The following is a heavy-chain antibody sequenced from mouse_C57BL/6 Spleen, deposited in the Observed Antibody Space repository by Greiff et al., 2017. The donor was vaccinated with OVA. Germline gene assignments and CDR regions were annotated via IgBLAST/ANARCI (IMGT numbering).Heavy chain of an antibody. D-gene: IGHD2-3*01. V-gene: IGHV1-54*01. Sequence: QVQLQQSGAELVRPGTSVKVSCKASGYAFTNYLIEWVKQRPGQGLEWIGVINPGSGGTNYNEKVKGKATLTADKSSSTAYMQLSSLTSEDSAVYFCARRWLPYAMDYWGQGTSVTVSS. CDR3: ARRWLPYAMDY. CDR1: GYAFTNYL. J-gene: IGHJ4*01. CDR2: INPGSGGT.